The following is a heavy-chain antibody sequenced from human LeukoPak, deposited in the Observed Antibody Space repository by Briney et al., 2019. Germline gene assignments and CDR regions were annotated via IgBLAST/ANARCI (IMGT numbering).Heavy chain of an antibody. CDR1: GGSISSYY. V-gene: IGHV4-59*08. CDR2: IYYSGST. CDR3: ARLHDSSGYYYDYFDY. D-gene: IGHD3-22*01. J-gene: IGHJ4*02. Sequence: SETLSRTCTVSGGSISSYYWSWIRQPPGKGLEWIGYIYYSGSTNYNPSLKSRVTMSVDTSKNQFSLKLSSGTAADTAVYYCARLHDSSGYYYDYFDYWGQGTLVTVSS.